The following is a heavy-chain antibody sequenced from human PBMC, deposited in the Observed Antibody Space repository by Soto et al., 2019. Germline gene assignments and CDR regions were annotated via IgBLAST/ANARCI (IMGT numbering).Heavy chain of an antibody. D-gene: IGHD6-19*01. Sequence: QVQLVQSGAEEKKPGASVMVSCKASGYTFTNYGIHWVRQAPGQRLEWMGWINTGNGNTKYSETFQGRVAITRDASASTAYMELRSLTSGDTAVYYCARESDNSGWFFYYYYAMDVWGQGTTVTVSS. V-gene: IGHV1-3*05. CDR1: GYTFTNYG. CDR2: INTGNGNT. J-gene: IGHJ6*02. CDR3: ARESDNSGWFFYYYYAMDV.